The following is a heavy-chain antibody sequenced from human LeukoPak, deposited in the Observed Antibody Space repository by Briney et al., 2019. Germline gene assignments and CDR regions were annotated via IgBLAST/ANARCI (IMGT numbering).Heavy chain of an antibody. J-gene: IGHJ4*02. V-gene: IGHV4-61*08. CDR3: ARLGSIAVARFDY. Sequence: SETLSLTCTVSGGSISSGDYYWRWIRQPRGKGLEWIGYIYYTGSTNYNPSLTSRVNISVNTSKNQFSLNLTSVTAADTAVYYCARLGSIAVARFDYWGQGTLVTVSS. CDR2: IYYTGST. D-gene: IGHD6-6*01. CDR1: GGSISSGDYY.